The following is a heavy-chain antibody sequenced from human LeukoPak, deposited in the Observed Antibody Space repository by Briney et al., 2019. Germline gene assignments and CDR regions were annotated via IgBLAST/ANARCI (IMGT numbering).Heavy chain of an antibody. V-gene: IGHV3-23*01. J-gene: IGHJ4*02. CDR2: ISGSGGST. CDR3: AKRRDYYDSSGYYYVGFDY. CDR1: GCTFSSYA. Sequence: GGSLRLSCAASGCTFSSYAMSWVRQAPGKGLEWVSAISGSGGSTYYADSVKGRFTISRDNSKNTLYLQMNSLRAEDTAVYYCAKRRDYYDSSGYYYVGFDYWGQGTLVTVSS. D-gene: IGHD3-22*01.